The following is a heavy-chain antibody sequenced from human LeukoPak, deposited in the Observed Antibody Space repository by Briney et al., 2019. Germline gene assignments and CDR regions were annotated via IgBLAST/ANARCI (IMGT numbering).Heavy chain of an antibody. Sequence: PSETLSLTCTVSGVSISSGDYYWSWIRQPPGKGLEWIGYIYYSGSTYCNPSLKSRVTISVDTSKNQFSLKLSSVTAADTAVYYCARVTYDSSGYYYLDYWGQGTLVTVSS. CDR3: ARVTYDSSGYYYLDY. CDR1: GVSISSGDYY. V-gene: IGHV4-30-4*01. D-gene: IGHD3-22*01. J-gene: IGHJ4*02. CDR2: IYYSGST.